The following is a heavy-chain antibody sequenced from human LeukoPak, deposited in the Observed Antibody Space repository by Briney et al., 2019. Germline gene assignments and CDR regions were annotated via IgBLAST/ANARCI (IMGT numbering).Heavy chain of an antibody. V-gene: IGHV3-21*01. CDR1: GFTFSSYS. CDR3: ASDLGLGVDYYYGMDV. D-gene: IGHD3-16*01. J-gene: IGHJ6*02. CDR2: ISSSSSYI. Sequence: GGSLRLSCAASGFTFSSYSMNWVRQAPGKGLEWVSSISSSSSYIYYADSVKGRFTISRDNAKNSLYLQMNSLRAEDTAVYYCASDLGLGVDYYYGMDVWGQGTTVTVSS.